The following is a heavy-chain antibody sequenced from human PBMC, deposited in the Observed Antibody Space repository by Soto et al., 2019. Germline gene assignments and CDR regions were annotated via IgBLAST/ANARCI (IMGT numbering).Heavy chain of an antibody. D-gene: IGHD2-8*01. CDR2: ISGSGGTT. Sequence: GGSLRLSXVASGFIFDTYAMSWVRQAPGKGLEWVSAISGSGGTTYYADSVKGRLTISRDNSKNILYLQLNSLRVEDTAVYYCAKGRGRFKSGVQKTFDSWGQGTLVTVSS. CDR3: AKGRGRFKSGVQKTFDS. J-gene: IGHJ4*02. V-gene: IGHV3-23*01. CDR1: GFIFDTYA.